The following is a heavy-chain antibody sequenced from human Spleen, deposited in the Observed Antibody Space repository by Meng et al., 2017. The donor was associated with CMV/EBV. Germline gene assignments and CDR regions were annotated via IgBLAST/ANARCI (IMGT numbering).Heavy chain of an antibody. CDR1: FTWRSDC. J-gene: IGHJ4*02. V-gene: IGHV3-33*06. Sequence: FTWRSDCMHWIRQAPGRGLEWVAVIWYDGSKKYYADAVKGRFTISRDNSKNTLYLQMNSLRAEDTAVYYCAKIGPGSGSYYWNYFDYWGQGTLVTVSS. CDR2: IWYDGSKK. CDR3: AKIGPGSGSYYWNYFDY. D-gene: IGHD1-26*01.